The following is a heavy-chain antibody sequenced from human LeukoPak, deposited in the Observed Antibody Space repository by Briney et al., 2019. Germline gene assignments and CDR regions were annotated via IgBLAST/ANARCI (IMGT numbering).Heavy chain of an antibody. CDR2: XX. CDR3: ARDPPRIVVVVAATNYYGMDV. Sequence: XXNYAQKLQGRVTMTTDTSTSTAYMELRSLRSDDTAVYYCARDPPRIVVVVAATNYYGMDVWGQGTTVTVSS. J-gene: IGHJ6*02. V-gene: IGHV1-18*01. D-gene: IGHD2-15*01.